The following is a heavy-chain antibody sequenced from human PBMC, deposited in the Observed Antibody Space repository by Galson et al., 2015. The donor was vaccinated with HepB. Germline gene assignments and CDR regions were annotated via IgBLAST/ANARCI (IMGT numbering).Heavy chain of an antibody. CDR2: ISWNSGSI. J-gene: IGHJ4*02. Sequence: SLRLSCAASGFTIDDYAMHWVRQAPGKGLEWVSSISWNSGSIGYGDSVKGRFTISRDNAKNSLYLQMNSLRAEDTALYYCAKVYAWGSGWSAPLGYWGQGTLVTVSS. CDR3: AKVYAWGSGWSAPLGY. CDR1: GFTIDDYA. V-gene: IGHV3-9*01. D-gene: IGHD6-19*01.